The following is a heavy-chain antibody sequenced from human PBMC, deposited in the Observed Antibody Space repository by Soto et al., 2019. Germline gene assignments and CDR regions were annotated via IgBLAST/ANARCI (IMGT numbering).Heavy chain of an antibody. J-gene: IGHJ3*02. CDR2: MNPNSGNT. D-gene: IGHD4-17*01. Sequence: ASVKVSCKASGYAFTSYDINWVRQATGQGLEWMGWMNPNSGNTGYAQKFQGRVTMTRNTSISTAYMELSSLRSEDTAVYYCARFREAYGDYEGDAFDIWGQGTMVTVSS. CDR3: ARFREAYGDYEGDAFDI. V-gene: IGHV1-8*01. CDR1: GYAFTSYD.